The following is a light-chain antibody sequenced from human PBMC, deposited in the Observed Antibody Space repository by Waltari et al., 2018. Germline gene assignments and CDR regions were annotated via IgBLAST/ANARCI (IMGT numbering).Light chain of an antibody. CDR2: KDS. CDR1: ILSKEY. V-gene: IGLV3-25*03. Sequence: SDELTQPPSVSVSPGQTARLTCSGAILSKEYAYWYQHKPGQAPVLVIYKDSERPSGIPDRFSGSSSGTTVTLTISAVQAEDEAAYYCQSTDASETFVFGTGTTVTVL. CDR3: QSTDASETFV. J-gene: IGLJ1*01.